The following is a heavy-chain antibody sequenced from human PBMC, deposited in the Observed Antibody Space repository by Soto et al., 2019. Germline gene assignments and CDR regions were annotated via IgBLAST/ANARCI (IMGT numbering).Heavy chain of an antibody. CDR2: FSTSGTT. Sequence: PSETLSLTCTVSDGSISNYYWSWIRQPAGKRLEWIGRFSTSGTTYYNPSLKSRVTMSIDTSQNQFSLKLSSVTAADTAVYYCVRVGPNFHYYYGLDVWGQGTTVTVS. D-gene: IGHD3-16*01. V-gene: IGHV4-4*07. CDR1: DGSISNYY. J-gene: IGHJ6*02. CDR3: VRVGPNFHYYYGLDV.